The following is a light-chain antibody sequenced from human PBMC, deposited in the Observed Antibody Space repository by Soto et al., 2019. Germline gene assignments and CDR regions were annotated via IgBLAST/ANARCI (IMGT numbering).Light chain of an antibody. CDR1: QSFRGL. CDR2: DAY. V-gene: IGKV3-11*01. J-gene: IGKJ5*01. Sequence: EVVLTQSPVTLSLSPGERATLSCRASQSFRGLLAWYQQKPGQAPRLLIYDAYNRATGIPARFSGSGSGTDFTVTISSLEPEDFAVYYCQQRSNWPLTFGQGTRLEIK. CDR3: QQRSNWPLT.